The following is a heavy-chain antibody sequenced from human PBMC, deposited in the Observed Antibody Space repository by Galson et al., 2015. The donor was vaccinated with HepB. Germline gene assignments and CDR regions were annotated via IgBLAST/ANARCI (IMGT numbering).Heavy chain of an antibody. CDR1: GFIFSSYV. Sequence: SLRLSCAASGFIFSSYVMHWVRQAPGKGLEWVALISYEGSNTYYADSVKGRFTISRDNSKNALYLQMNSMRGEDTAVYYCATVGYSGGYWDSDYYGMDAWGQGTTVTVSS. D-gene: IGHD2-21*02. CDR3: ATVGYSGGYWDSDYYGMDA. V-gene: IGHV3-30*03. CDR2: ISYEGSNT. J-gene: IGHJ6*02.